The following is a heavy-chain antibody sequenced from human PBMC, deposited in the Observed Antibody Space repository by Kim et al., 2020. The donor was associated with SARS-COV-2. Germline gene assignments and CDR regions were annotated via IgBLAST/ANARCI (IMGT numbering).Heavy chain of an antibody. CDR2: INHSGST. D-gene: IGHD3-22*01. Sequence: SETLSLTCAVYGGSFSGYYWSWIRQPPGKGLEWIGEINHSGSTNYNPSLKSRVTISVDTSKNQFSLKLSSVTAADTAVYYCARAPTYYYDSSGYYDYWGQGTLVTVSS. CDR3: ARAPTYYYDSSGYYDY. CDR1: GGSFSGYY. J-gene: IGHJ4*02. V-gene: IGHV4-34*01.